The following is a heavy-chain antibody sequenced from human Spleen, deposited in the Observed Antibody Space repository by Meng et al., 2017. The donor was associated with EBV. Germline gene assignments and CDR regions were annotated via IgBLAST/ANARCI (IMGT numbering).Heavy chain of an antibody. CDR3: ATAHCSGGGCPGGS. J-gene: IGHJ5*02. D-gene: IGHD2-15*01. Sequence: VGLQELGPGLVKPSGTPSLTCAVSGESIDSINWWNWVRQPPGKGLEWIGEIYHSGHTNYNPSLRSRVIMSVDKSKNQFSLDLTSVTAADTAIYYCATAHCSGGGCPGGSWGQGTLVTVSS. CDR2: IYHSGHT. CDR1: GESIDSINW. V-gene: IGHV4-4*02.